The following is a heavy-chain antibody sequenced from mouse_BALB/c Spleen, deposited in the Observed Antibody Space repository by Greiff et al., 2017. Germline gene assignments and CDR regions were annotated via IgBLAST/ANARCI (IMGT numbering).Heavy chain of an antibody. J-gene: IGHJ2*01. D-gene: IGHD1-1*01. V-gene: IGHV3-6*02. Sequence: EVQLQQSGPGLVKPSQSLSLTCSVTGYSITSGYYWNWIRQFPGNKLEWMGYISYDGSNNYNPSLKNRISITRDTSKNQFFLKLNSVTTEDTATYYCARAPYYYGSPDYWGQGTTLTVSS. CDR3: ARAPYYYGSPDY. CDR1: GYSITSGYY. CDR2: ISYDGSN.